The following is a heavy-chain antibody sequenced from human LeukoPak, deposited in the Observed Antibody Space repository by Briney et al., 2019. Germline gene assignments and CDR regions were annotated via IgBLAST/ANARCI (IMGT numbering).Heavy chain of an antibody. CDR2: IYYSGST. V-gene: IGHV4-59*08. D-gene: IGHD1-26*01. J-gene: IGHJ5*02. Sequence: SETLSLTCTVSGGSISSYYWSWIRQPPGKGLEWIGYIYYSGSTNYNRSLTSRVTISVDTSKNQFSLKLRSVTAADTAVYYCARHLRAVGATFGVNWFDPWGQGTLVTVSS. CDR1: GGSISSYY. CDR3: ARHLRAVGATFGVNWFDP.